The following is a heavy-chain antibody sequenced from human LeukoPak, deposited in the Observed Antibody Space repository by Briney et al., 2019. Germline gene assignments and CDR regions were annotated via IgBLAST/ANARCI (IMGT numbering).Heavy chain of an antibody. CDR1: GDTFISYA. CDR2: IIPSFGTA. CDR3: ARAVNGLTMVRGVRDYYYYMDV. Sequence: ASVKVSCKASGDTFISYAISWVRQAPGQGLEWLGGIIPSFGTANYAQKFQGSFTITADKSTSTAYLELSSLKSEDTAVYFCARAVNGLTMVRGVRDYYYYMDVWGKGTTVTVSS. V-gene: IGHV1-69*06. D-gene: IGHD3-10*01. J-gene: IGHJ6*03.